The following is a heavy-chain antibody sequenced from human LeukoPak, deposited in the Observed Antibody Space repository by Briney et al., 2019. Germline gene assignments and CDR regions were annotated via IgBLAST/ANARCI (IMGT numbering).Heavy chain of an antibody. Sequence: AGSLRLSCAASGFTFSSYWMSWVRQATGKGLEWVANIKEDGSEKYYVDSVKGRFTISRDNAKNSLYLQMNSLRAEDTAVYYCARAEEYYYDSGGLRTFDYWGQGTLVTVSS. J-gene: IGHJ4*02. CDR1: GFTFSSYW. D-gene: IGHD3-22*01. CDR3: ARAEEYYYDSGGLRTFDY. V-gene: IGHV3-7*01. CDR2: IKEDGSEK.